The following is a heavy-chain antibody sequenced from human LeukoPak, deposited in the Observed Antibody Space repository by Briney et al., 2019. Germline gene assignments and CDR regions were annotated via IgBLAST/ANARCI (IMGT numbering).Heavy chain of an antibody. CDR3: ARDPGGHCDGHSCWGSRIDP. V-gene: IGHV4-59*12. Sequence: PSETLSLTCTVSGGSISSYYWSWIRQPPGKGLEWIGYIYYSGSTNYNPSLKSRLTISIDTSKKQFSLKLTSVTAADTAVYYCARDPGGHCDGHSCWGSRIDPWGQGTLVTVSS. CDR2: IYYSGST. J-gene: IGHJ5*02. CDR1: GGSISSYY. D-gene: IGHD2-15*01.